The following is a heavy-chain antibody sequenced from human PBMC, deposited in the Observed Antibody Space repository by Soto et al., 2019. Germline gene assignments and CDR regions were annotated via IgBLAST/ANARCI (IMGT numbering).Heavy chain of an antibody. D-gene: IGHD3-22*01. CDR2: ISSSSSYI. V-gene: IGHV3-21*01. CDR3: ARDSDYYDSSGTDAFDI. J-gene: IGHJ3*02. CDR1: GFTFSSYS. Sequence: GGSLRLSCAASGFTFSSYSMNWVRQAPGKGLEWVSSISSSSSYIYYADSVKGRFTISRDNAKNSLYLQMNSLRAEDTAVYYCARDSDYYDSSGTDAFDIWGQGTMVTVAS.